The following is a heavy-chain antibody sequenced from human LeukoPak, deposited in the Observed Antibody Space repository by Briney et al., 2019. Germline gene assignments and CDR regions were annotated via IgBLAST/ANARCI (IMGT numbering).Heavy chain of an antibody. V-gene: IGHV3-7*01. Sequence: GGSLRLSCAASGFTFSNYWMGWVRQAPGKGLEWVANIRQDGGGNHYVDSVKGRFTISRDNARNSLYLQMNSLRAEDTAVYYCTKWSSSGSYYTEWGQGTLVTVSS. J-gene: IGHJ4*02. CDR3: TKWSSSGSYYTE. CDR2: IRQDGGGN. D-gene: IGHD3-10*01. CDR1: GFTFSNYW.